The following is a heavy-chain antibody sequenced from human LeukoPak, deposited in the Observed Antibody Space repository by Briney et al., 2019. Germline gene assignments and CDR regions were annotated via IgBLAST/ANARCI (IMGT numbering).Heavy chain of an antibody. CDR3: ARSVYNWNDVDY. Sequence: GGSLRLSCAASGFTSIDYNMSWVRQALGEGLGRVSYIFSTLVTTYYADSVKGRFTLSRENAKNALYLQMNSLRAEDTAVYYCARSVYNWNDVDYWGQGTLVTVSS. J-gene: IGHJ4*02. V-gene: IGHV3-11*01. CDR1: GFTSIDYN. CDR2: IFSTLVTT. D-gene: IGHD1-20*01.